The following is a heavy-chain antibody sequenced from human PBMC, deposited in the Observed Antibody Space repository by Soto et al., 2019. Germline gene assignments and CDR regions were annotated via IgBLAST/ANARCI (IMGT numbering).Heavy chain of an antibody. CDR3: ARDPAP. CDR1: GGSISSGGYY. V-gene: IGHV4-31*03. CDR2: IYNSGST. J-gene: IGHJ5*02. Sequence: QVQLQESGPGLVKASQTLSLTCTVSGGSISSGGYYWSWIRQHPGKGLEWIGYIYNSGSTYYNPSPXSXXTTSADTSKNQFSLKLSSVTAADTAVYYCARDPAPWGQGTLVTVSS.